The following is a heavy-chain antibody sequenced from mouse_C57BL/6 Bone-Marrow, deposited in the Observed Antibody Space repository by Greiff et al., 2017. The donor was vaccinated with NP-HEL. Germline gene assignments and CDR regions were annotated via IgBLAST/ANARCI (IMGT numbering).Heavy chain of an antibody. CDR3: AREGGLRRRTYAMDY. D-gene: IGHD2-4*01. V-gene: IGHV5-16*01. J-gene: IGHJ4*01. CDR1: GFTFSDYY. CDR2: INYDGSSP. Sequence: EVQLVESEGGLVQPGSSMKLSCTASGFTFSDYYMAWVRQVPEKGLEWVANINYDGSSPYYLDSLKSRFIISRDNAKNILYLQMSRLKSEDTATYYCAREGGLRRRTYAMDYWGQGTSVTVSS.